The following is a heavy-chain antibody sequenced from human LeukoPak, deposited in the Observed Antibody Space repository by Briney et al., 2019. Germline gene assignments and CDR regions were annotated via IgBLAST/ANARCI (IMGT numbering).Heavy chain of an antibody. CDR2: IIPSLGIA. J-gene: IGHJ4*02. Sequence: ASVKVSCKASGCTFTSYAISWVRQAPGQGLEWMGRIIPSLGIANYAQKFQGRVTITADKSTSTGYMEPSSLRSEDTAVYYCARGTMVRGVDDFDYWGQGTLVTVSS. D-gene: IGHD3-10*01. CDR3: ARGTMVRGVDDFDY. CDR1: GCTFTSYA. V-gene: IGHV1-69*04.